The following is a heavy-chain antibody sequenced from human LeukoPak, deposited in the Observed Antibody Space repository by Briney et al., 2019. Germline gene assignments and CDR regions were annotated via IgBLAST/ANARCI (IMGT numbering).Heavy chain of an antibody. CDR1: GFTFSNYA. CDR3: AKLIYTTMVTPYYFDY. V-gene: IGHV3-23*01. J-gene: IGHJ4*02. CDR2: TIGSGYNT. D-gene: IGHD5-18*01. Sequence: GGSLRLSCAASGFTFSNYAMSWVRQAPGKGLEWVSATIGSGYNTYYADSVKGRFTISRDNSKNTLYLQMNSLRAEDTAVYYCAKLIYTTMVTPYYFDYWGQGTLVTVSS.